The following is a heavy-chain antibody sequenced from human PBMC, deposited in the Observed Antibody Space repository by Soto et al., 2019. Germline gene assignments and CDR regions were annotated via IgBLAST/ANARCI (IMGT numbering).Heavy chain of an antibody. CDR2: INAGNGNT. J-gene: IGHJ6*02. Sequence: GASVKVSCKASGYAFTGYAMHWVRQAPGQRLEWMGWINAGNGNTKYSQKFQGRVTMTRDTSTSTVYMELSSLRSEDTAVYYCARQSVGSSSGGYYYYGMDVWGQGTTVTVSS. V-gene: IGHV1-3*01. CDR1: GYAFTGYA. CDR3: ARQSVGSSSGGYYYYGMDV. D-gene: IGHD6-6*01.